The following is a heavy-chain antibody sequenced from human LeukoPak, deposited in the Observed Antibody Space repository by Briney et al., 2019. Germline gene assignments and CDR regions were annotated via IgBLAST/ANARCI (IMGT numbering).Heavy chain of an antibody. Sequence: PGGSLRLSCAASGFTFSSYGMHWVRQAPGKGLEWVAVISYDGSNKYYVDSVKGRFTISRDNAKNSLYLQMNSLRAEDTAVYYCARAGAAATNYYYYYMDVWGKGTTVTVSS. V-gene: IGHV3-30*03. J-gene: IGHJ6*03. CDR2: ISYDGSNK. CDR3: ARAGAAATNYYYYYMDV. CDR1: GFTFSSYG. D-gene: IGHD6-13*01.